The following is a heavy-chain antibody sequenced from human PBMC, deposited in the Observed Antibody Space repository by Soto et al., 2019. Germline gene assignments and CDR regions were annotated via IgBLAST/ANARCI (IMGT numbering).Heavy chain of an antibody. D-gene: IGHD1-1*01. V-gene: IGHV1-69*05. Sequence: QVQMVQSGAEVKKPGSSVKVSCKASGGTFNTFAISWVRQAHGQGFEWLGGIIPIFRTPDYAQKFQGRVKIRPDSAAVTVDKELSSPRADDTAEYYHASNIGRQRSGGNSPSAKDHWGQGTTVTVSS. CDR3: ASNIGRQRSGGNSPSAKDH. CDR2: IIPIFRTP. J-gene: IGHJ4*01. CDR1: GGTFNTFA.